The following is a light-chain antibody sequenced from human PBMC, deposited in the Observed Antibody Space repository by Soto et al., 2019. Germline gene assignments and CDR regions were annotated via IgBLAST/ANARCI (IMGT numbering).Light chain of an antibody. CDR1: QSVSSN. CDR3: QQHETLIT. CDR2: GAF. J-gene: IGKJ5*01. Sequence: EIVLTQSPATLSLSPGERATLSCRASQSVSSNLAWYQQKPGQAPRLLIYGAFTRATGIPDRFSGSGSGTDFTLTISRLEPEDFAVYYCQQHETLITFGQGTRLEI. V-gene: IGKV3-20*01.